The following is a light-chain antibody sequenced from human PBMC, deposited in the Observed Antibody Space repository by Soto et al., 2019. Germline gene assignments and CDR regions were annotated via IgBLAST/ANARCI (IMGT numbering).Light chain of an antibody. V-gene: IGKV3-11*02. CDR3: QQRANWPLS. J-gene: IGKJ4*01. CDR2: DVY. CDR1: QSVGNS. Sequence: EIVLTQSPAALSLSPGERATLSCRASQSVGNSLAWYQQKPGQAPRLLIYDVYSKPLGIPARFTGSGSGRDFTLTISGLEPEDFAVDYCQQRANWPLSFGGVTKVEIK.